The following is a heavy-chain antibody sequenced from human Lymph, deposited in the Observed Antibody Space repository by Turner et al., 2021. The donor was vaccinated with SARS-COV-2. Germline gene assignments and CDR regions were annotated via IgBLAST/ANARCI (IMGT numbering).Heavy chain of an antibody. CDR2: ISWNSGSI. Sequence: EVQLVESGGGLVQPGRSLRLSCAASGFTFDDYAMHWVRQAPGKGLEVVSSISWNSGSIGYADSVKGRFTISRDNAKNSLYLQMNSLRAEDTALYYCAKDLGTGYYYYGMDVWGQGTTVTVSS. V-gene: IGHV3-9*01. D-gene: IGHD3-16*01. CDR3: AKDLGTGYYYYGMDV. J-gene: IGHJ6*02. CDR1: GFTFDDYA.